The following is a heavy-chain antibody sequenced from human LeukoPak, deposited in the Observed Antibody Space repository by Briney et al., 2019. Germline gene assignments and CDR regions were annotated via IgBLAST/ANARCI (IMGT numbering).Heavy chain of an antibody. Sequence: PGGSLRLSCAASGFTFSDYYMSWIRQAPGKGLEWVSYISSSGSTIYYADSVKGRFTISRGNAKNSLYLQMNSLRAEDTAVYYCASASDGRYCSSTSCHPGVYWGQGTLVTVSS. D-gene: IGHD2-2*01. V-gene: IGHV3-11*01. CDR3: ASASDGRYCSSTSCHPGVY. CDR1: GFTFSDYY. CDR2: ISSSGSTI. J-gene: IGHJ4*02.